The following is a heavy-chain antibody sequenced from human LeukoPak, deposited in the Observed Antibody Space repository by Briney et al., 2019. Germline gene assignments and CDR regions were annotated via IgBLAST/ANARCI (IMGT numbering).Heavy chain of an antibody. V-gene: IGHV5-51*01. CDR3: ATGGYSSSTTCYFFFDY. CDR2: IYPGDSDT. Sequence: GESLKISCKGSGSSFTTYWIGWVRQTPGKGPEWMGIIYPGDSDTRYSPSFQGQVTISADKSITTTYLQWSSLKASDTAMYYCATGGYSSSTTCYFFFDYWGQGTLVTVSS. CDR1: GSSFTTYW. J-gene: IGHJ4*02. D-gene: IGHD2-2*01.